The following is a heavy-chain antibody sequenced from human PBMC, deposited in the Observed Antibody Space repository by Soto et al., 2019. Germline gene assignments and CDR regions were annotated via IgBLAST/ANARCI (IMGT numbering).Heavy chain of an antibody. J-gene: IGHJ4*02. D-gene: IGHD3-10*01. CDR1: GFTFSSYS. V-gene: IGHV3-21*01. Sequence: EVQLVESGGGLVKPGGSLRLSCAASGFTFSSYSMSWVRQAPGKGLEWVSSIISSSGYIHYADLVKGRFTISRDNAKNSLYLQMNSLRVEGTAVYYCARDTNFYGSGSGVDYWGQGTLVTVSS. CDR2: IISSSGYI. CDR3: ARDTNFYGSGSGVDY.